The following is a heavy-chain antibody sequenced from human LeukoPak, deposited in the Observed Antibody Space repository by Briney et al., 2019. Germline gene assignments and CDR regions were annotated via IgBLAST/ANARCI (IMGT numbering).Heavy chain of an antibody. CDR1: GFTSTNFA. D-gene: IGHD3-16*01. V-gene: IGHV1-58*01. CDR2: VIVGSGAT. J-gene: IGHJ4*02. Sequence: SVKVSCKASGFTSTNFAVQWVRQARGQRLEWIGWVIVGSGATKCAQDFQERVTITRDLSTSTLYMELRSLTSEDTAVYYCAADLSNPRMGASYLDSWGQGTLVTVSS. CDR3: AADLSNPRMGASYLDS.